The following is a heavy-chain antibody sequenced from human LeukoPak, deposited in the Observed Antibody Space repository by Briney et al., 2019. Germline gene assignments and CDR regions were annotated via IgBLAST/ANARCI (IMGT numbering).Heavy chain of an antibody. V-gene: IGHV1-69*06. Sequence: GASVKVSCKASGGTFSSYAISWVRQAPGQGLEWMGGIIPIFGTANYAQKFQGRVTITADKSTSTAYMELSSLRSEDTAVYYCAREGGEIAAAGYDYWGQGTLVTVSS. CDR3: AREGGEIAAAGYDY. CDR1: GGTFSSYA. J-gene: IGHJ4*02. D-gene: IGHD6-13*01. CDR2: IIPIFGTA.